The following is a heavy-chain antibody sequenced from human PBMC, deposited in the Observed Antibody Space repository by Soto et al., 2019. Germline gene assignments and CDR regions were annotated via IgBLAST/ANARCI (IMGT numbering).Heavy chain of an antibody. D-gene: IGHD3-16*01. V-gene: IGHV3-21*01. CDR3: AMGGASIDH. J-gene: IGHJ1*01. CDR2: ITSGGSK. CDR1: GFIFSSFG. Sequence: EVHLVESGGGLVEPGGFLRLSCAASGFIFSSFGMSWVRQAPGKGLEWVSSITSGGSKYYADSVKGRFTISRENAKHSVYLHMNTLRADDSAVFYCAMGGASIDHWGQGTLVTVSS.